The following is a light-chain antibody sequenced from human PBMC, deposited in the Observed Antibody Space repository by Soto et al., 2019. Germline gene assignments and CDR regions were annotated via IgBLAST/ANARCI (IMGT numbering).Light chain of an antibody. J-gene: IGKJ4*01. CDR2: GAS. V-gene: IGKV3-15*01. CDR3: QQYKNWPLT. CDR1: QSVSSN. Sequence: EIVMTQSPATLSVSPGGRATLSCRASQSVSSNLAWYQQKPGQAPRLRIYGASTRATGFPARFSGSGSGTEFTLTISSLQSEDFAVYYCQQYKNWPLTFGGGTKVEIK.